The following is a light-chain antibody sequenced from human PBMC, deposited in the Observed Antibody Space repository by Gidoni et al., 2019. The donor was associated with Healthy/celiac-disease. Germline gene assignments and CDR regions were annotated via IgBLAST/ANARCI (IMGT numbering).Light chain of an antibody. V-gene: IGKV1-33*01. Sequence: QMTPSSSSLSASEGDRVTITCQASQDISNYLNWYQQKPGKDPKLLTYDASNLETGVPSRFSGRGYGKDFTFNINSLQPEDIANYYWQQDDNLRITFGQGARLEIK. J-gene: IGKJ5*01. CDR1: QDISNY. CDR2: DAS. CDR3: QQDDNLRIT.